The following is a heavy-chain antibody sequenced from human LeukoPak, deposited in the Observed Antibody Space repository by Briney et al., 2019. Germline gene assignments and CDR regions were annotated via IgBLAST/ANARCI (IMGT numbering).Heavy chain of an antibody. D-gene: IGHD3-22*01. J-gene: IGHJ4*02. Sequence: SETLSLTCTVSGGSISNYYWSWIRQPPGKGLEWIGYLYYSGSANYNPSLKSRVTISLDTSKNQFSLKLSSVTAADTAVYYCARHKSSGSYPLDYWGQGILVTVSS. CDR2: LYYSGSA. CDR3: ARHKSSGSYPLDY. CDR1: GGSISNYY. V-gene: IGHV4-59*08.